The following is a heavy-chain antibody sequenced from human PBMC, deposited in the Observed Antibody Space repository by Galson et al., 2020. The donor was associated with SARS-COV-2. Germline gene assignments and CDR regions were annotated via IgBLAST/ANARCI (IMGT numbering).Heavy chain of an antibody. CDR2: IFYTGTT. CDR1: GGSISTGDNY. D-gene: IGHD3-22*01. J-gene: IGHJ3*02. Sequence: SETLSLTCAASGGSISTGDNYWSWLRQFPGKGLECISYIFYTGTTYYNASLKSRVTIYLDTSKNHFSLNLNSVTAADTAVYYCATIKNRLVVITTAPTGAFVIWGQGTMVTVAS. CDR3: ATIKNRLVVITTAPTGAFVI. V-gene: IGHV4-30-4*08.